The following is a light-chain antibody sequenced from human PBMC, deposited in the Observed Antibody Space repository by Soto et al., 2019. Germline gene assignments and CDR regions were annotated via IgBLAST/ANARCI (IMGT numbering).Light chain of an antibody. CDR3: QQLNSYPIT. V-gene: IGKV1-5*01. Sequence: DIQTIQSPVTLYEYVVDIDTMSCWASQSISRWLAWYQQKPGKAPTLLIHDASSLESGVPSRFSGSGSGTEFTLTISSLQPEDFATYYCQQLNSYPITFGQGTRLEI. CDR2: DAS. J-gene: IGKJ5*01. CDR1: QSISRW.